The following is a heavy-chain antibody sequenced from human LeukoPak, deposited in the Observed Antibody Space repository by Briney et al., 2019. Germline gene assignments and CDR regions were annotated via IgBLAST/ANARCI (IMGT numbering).Heavy chain of an antibody. V-gene: IGHV1-8*01. CDR2: MNPNSGNT. D-gene: IGHD4-23*01. CDR1: GYTFTSYD. Sequence: GASVKVSCKASGYTFTSYDINWVRQATGQGLEWMGWMNPNSGNTGYAQKFQGRVTMTRNTSISTAYMELSSLRSEDTAVYYCAREAFDYGGHNWFDPWGQGTLVTVSS. J-gene: IGHJ5*02. CDR3: AREAFDYGGHNWFDP.